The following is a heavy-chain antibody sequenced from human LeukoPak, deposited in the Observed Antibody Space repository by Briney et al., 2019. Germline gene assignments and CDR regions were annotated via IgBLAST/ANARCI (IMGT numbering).Heavy chain of an antibody. D-gene: IGHD3-22*01. V-gene: IGHV4-61*02. CDR1: GGSISSGSYY. Sequence: SETLSLTCTVSGGSISSGSYYWSWIRQPAGKGLEWIGRIYNSGSTNYNPSLKSRVTISVATSKNQCSLKLSSVTAADTAVYYCARDPELYYYDSSGYFDYWGQGTLVTVS. CDR2: IYNSGST. J-gene: IGHJ4*02. CDR3: ARDPELYYYDSSGYFDY.